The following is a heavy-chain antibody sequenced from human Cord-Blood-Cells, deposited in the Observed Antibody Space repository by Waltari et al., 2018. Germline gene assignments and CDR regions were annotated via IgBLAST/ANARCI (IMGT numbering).Heavy chain of an antibody. D-gene: IGHD3-22*01. Sequence: QVQLQESGPGLVKSSETLSLTCTVSGGSISSYYWSWIRQPPGKGLEWIGYIYYSGSTNYNPSLKSRVTISVDTSKNQFSLKLSSVTAADTAVYYCARQPDDSSGYYYAFDIWGQGTMVTVSS. CDR2: IYYSGST. J-gene: IGHJ3*02. V-gene: IGHV4-59*08. CDR1: GGSISSYY. CDR3: ARQPDDSSGYYYAFDI.